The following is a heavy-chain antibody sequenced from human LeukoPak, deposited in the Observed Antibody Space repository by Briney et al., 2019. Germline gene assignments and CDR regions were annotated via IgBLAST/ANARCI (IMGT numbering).Heavy chain of an antibody. CDR1: GFTFSSYS. CDR2: ISSSSSYI. V-gene: IGHV3-21*01. CDR3: ARRIAVAGTGVDY. J-gene: IGHJ4*02. D-gene: IGHD6-19*01. Sequence: GGSLRLSCAASGFTFSSYSMNWVRQAPGKGLEWVSSISSSSSYIYYADSVKGRFTISRDNAKNSLCLQMNSLRAEDTAVYYCARRIAVAGTGVDYWGQGTLVTVSS.